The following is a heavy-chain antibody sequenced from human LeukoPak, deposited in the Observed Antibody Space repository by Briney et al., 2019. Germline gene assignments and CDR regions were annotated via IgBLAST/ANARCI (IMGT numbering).Heavy chain of an antibody. Sequence: SETLSLTCTVSGGSISSYYWSWIRQPAGKGLEWIGRIYTSGSTNYNPSLKSRVTMSVDTSKNQFSLKLSSVTAADTAVYYCAREVSWFWELEVNLDYWGQGTLVTVSS. CDR3: AREVSWFWELEVNLDY. J-gene: IGHJ4*02. CDR2: IYTSGST. V-gene: IGHV4-4*07. CDR1: GGSISSYY. D-gene: IGHD3-10*01.